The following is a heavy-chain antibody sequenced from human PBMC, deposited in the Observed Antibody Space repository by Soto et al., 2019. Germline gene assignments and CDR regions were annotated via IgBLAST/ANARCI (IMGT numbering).Heavy chain of an antibody. D-gene: IGHD3-22*01. CDR2: IYYSGST. J-gene: IGHJ6*02. Sequence: TSETLSLTCTVSGGSISSSSYYWGWIRQPPGKGLEWIGSIYYSGSTYYNPSLKSRVTISVDTSKNQFSLKLSSVTAADTAVYYCARRLYYDSSGLEGGGMDVWGQGTTVTVSS. V-gene: IGHV4-39*01. CDR1: GGSISSSSYY. CDR3: ARRLYYDSSGLEGGGMDV.